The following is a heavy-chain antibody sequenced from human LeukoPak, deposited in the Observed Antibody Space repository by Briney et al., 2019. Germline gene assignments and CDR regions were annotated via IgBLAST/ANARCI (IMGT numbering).Heavy chain of an antibody. CDR3: ARDNRGWAFDY. V-gene: IGHV3-21*01. CDR1: GFTFTTYT. D-gene: IGHD6-19*01. J-gene: IGHJ4*02. Sequence: GGSLRLSCAASGFTFTTYTMNWVRQAPGKGLEWVSSISSSSGYIYYADSVKGRFTISRDNSKNTLYLQMNSLRSEDTAVYFCARDNRGWAFDYWGQGTLVTVSS. CDR2: ISSSSGYI.